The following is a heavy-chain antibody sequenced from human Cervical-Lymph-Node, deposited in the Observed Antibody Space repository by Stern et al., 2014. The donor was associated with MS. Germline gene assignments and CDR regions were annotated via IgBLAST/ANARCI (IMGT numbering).Heavy chain of an antibody. D-gene: IGHD3-10*01. CDR1: GFTFSTYA. CDR2: VSYDGTQR. J-gene: IGHJ4*02. CDR3: ARGGRGVGLEY. V-gene: IGHV3-30-3*01. Sequence: VKLVESGGGVVQPGRSLRLSCVASGFTFSTYAMNWVRQAPGKGLEWVAFVSYDGTQRNSTDSVKARFTISRDNSKNTLYLHMNSLRDEDTAFYFCARGGRGVGLEYWGQGALVTVSS.